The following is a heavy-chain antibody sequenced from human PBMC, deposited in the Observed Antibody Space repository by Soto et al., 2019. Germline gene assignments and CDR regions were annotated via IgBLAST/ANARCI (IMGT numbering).Heavy chain of an antibody. J-gene: IGHJ4*02. CDR2: IIPILGIA. V-gene: IGHV1-69*02. CDR3: ARQDPIEY. Sequence: QVQLVQSGAEVKKPGSSVKVSCKASGGTFSSYTISWVRQAPGQGLEWMGRIIPILGIANYAQKLQGRVTSTADKSTSTAYTEISSLRQEDTVVYYCARQDPIEYWGQGTLVTDTS. CDR1: GGTFSSYT.